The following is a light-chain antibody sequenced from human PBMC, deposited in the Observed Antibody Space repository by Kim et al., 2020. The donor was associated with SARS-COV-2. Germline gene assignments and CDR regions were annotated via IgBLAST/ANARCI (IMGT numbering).Light chain of an antibody. Sequence: GQRVTITCSGSSTNIASNTVNWYQQVPGTAPNLLIYNNDQRPSGVPDRFSGSKSGTSASLAINGLQSEDESHYYCAAWDDRLNALLFGGGTQLTVL. CDR3: AAWDDRLNALL. V-gene: IGLV1-44*01. CDR2: NND. J-gene: IGLJ2*01. CDR1: STNIASNT.